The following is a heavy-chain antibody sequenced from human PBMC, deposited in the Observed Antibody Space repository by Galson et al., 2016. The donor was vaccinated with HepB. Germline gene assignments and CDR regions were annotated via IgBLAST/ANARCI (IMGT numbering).Heavy chain of an antibody. J-gene: IGHJ5*02. Sequence: SLRLSCAASGLTFSDAWMNWVRQAPGKGLEWVGRIKSKFYGETTEYAAPVKGRFTISRGDSGNTLYLQMNSLKTEDTAVYYCSTDYPSPGIEGDWFDPWGQGIQVAVSS. CDR2: IKSKFYGETT. CDR3: STDYPSPGIEGDWFDP. V-gene: IGHV3-15*01. D-gene: IGHD3-10*01. CDR1: GLTFSDAW.